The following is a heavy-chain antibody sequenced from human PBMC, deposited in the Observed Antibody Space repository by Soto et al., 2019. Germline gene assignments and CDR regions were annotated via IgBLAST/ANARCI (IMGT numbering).Heavy chain of an antibody. CDR3: TTLSITIFGVVLMDV. J-gene: IGHJ6*02. Sequence: GSLRLSCAASGFTFSNAWMSWVRQAPGKGLEWVGRIKSKTEGGTTDYAAPVNGRFTISRDDSKNTLYLQMNSLKTEDTAVYYCTTLSITIFGVVLMDVWGQGTTVTVSS. CDR1: GFTFSNAW. CDR2: IKSKTEGGTT. V-gene: IGHV3-15*01. D-gene: IGHD3-3*01.